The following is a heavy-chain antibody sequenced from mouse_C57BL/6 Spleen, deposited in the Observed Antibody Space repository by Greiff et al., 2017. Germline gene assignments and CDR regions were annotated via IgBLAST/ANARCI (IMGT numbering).Heavy chain of an antibody. Sequence: VQLKESGPGLVKPSQSLSLTCSVTGYSITSGYYWNWIRQFPGNKLEWMGYISYDGSNNYNPSLKNRISITRDTSKNQFFLKLNSVTTEDTATYYCARDHYYGSLDYYFDYWGQGTTLTVSS. D-gene: IGHD1-1*01. CDR1: GYSITSGYY. CDR2: ISYDGSN. V-gene: IGHV3-6*01. CDR3: ARDHYYGSLDYYFDY. J-gene: IGHJ2*01.